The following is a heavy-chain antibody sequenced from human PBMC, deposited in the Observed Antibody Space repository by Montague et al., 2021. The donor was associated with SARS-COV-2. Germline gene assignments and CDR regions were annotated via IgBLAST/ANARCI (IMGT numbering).Heavy chain of an antibody. V-gene: IGHV4-59*01. CDR2: MSYSGSA. CDR1: GATISSDY. J-gene: IGHJ3*01. Sequence: SETLSLTCTVSGATISSDYWSWIRQSPGKGLEWIGHMSYSGSATXNPSLESRVAISRDTSKNQFSLTLIPATAADTAIYYCARTSDPSNFDSTGYYGAFDVWGQGTTVIVSS. D-gene: IGHD3-22*01. CDR3: ARTSDPSNFDSTGYYGAFDV.